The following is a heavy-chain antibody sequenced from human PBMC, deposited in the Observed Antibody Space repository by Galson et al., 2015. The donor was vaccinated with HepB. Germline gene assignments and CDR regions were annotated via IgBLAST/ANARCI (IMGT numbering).Heavy chain of an antibody. V-gene: IGHV3-30*04. CDR1: GFTFSSYA. D-gene: IGHD4-17*01. Sequence: SLRLSCAASGFTFSSYAMHWVRQAPGKGLEWVAVISYDGSNKYYADSVKGRFTISRDNSKNTLYLQMNSLKTEDTAVYYCTRGYPMTTVTRMFYYYYGMDVWGQGTTVTVSS. CDR2: ISYDGSNK. J-gene: IGHJ6*02. CDR3: TRGYPMTTVTRMFYYYYGMDV.